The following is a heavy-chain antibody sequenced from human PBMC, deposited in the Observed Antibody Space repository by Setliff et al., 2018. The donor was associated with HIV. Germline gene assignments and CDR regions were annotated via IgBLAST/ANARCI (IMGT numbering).Heavy chain of an antibody. J-gene: IGHJ4*02. CDR3: ARGWGLWFGQLSILPLDH. CDR1: GYTFLNYD. V-gene: IGHV1-8*01. Sequence: GASVKVSCKASGYTFLNYDINWLRQAPGQGLEWMGRLTPHSGDTISADRFQGRLVMTTNTSTTTAFMELSSLRSDDTALYFCARGWGLWFGQLSILPLDHWGQGTLVPSPQ. CDR2: LTPHSGDT. D-gene: IGHD3-10*01.